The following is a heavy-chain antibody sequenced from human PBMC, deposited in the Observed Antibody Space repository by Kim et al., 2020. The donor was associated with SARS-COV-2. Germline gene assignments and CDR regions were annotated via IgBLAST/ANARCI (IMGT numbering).Heavy chain of an antibody. J-gene: IGHJ4*02. CDR3: ARAPVLRYFDWLLGSYYFDY. CDR1: GGSISSSSYY. Sequence: SETLSLTCTVSGGSISSSSYYWGWIRQPPGKGLEWIGSIYYSGSTYYNPSLKSRVTISVDTSKNQFSLKLSSVTAADTAVYYCARAPVLRYFDWLLGSYYFDYWGQGTLVTVSS. V-gene: IGHV4-39*07. D-gene: IGHD3-9*01. CDR2: IYYSGST.